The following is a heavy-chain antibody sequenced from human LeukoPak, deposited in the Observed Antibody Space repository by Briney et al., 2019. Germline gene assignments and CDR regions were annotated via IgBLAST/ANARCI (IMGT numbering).Heavy chain of an antibody. CDR2: IYHSGST. J-gene: IGHJ5*02. D-gene: IGHD6-13*01. CDR1: GYSISSGYY. CDR3: ARDRIAAAGTVWFDP. V-gene: IGHV4-38-2*02. Sequence: SETLSLTCTVSGYSISSGYYWGWIRQPPGKGLEWIGSIYHSGSTYYNPSLKSRVTISVDTSKNQFSLKLSSVTAADTAVYYCARDRIAAAGTVWFDPWGQGTLVTVSS.